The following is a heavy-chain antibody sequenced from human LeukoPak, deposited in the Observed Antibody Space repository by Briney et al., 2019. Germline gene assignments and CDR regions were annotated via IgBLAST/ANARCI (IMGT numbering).Heavy chain of an antibody. CDR2: IYYSGST. Sequence: SETLSLTCTVSGGSISSYYWSWIRQPPGKGLEWIGYIYYSGSTNYNPSLKRRVTISVDTSKNQFSLKLSSVTAADTAVYYCARGSSGYSYGYLLDYWGQGTLVTVSS. CDR3: ARGSSGYSYGYLLDY. V-gene: IGHV4-59*01. D-gene: IGHD5-18*01. J-gene: IGHJ4*02. CDR1: GGSISSYY.